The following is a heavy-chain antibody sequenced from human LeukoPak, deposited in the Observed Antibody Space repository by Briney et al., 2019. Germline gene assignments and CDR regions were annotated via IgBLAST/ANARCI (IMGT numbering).Heavy chain of an antibody. J-gene: IGHJ4*02. V-gene: IGHV3-66*01. CDR3: ARIGNHYSSGHRGFDY. CDR2: IYSGGST. D-gene: IGHD3-22*01. Sequence: GGSLRLSCAASGFTVSSNYMSWVRQAPGKGLEWVSVIYSGGSTYYADSVRGRFTISRDNSKNTLYLQMNSLRAEDTAVYYCARIGNHYSSGHRGFDYWGQGTLVTVSS. CDR1: GFTVSSNY.